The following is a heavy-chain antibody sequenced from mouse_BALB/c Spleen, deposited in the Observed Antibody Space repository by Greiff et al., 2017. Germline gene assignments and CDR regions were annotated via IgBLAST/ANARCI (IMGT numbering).Heavy chain of an antibody. CDR2: ISYSGST. Sequence: EVQLQQSGPGLVKPSQSLSLTCTVTGYSITSDYAWNWIRQFPGNKLEWMGYISYSGSTSYNPSLKSRISITRDTSKNQFFLQLNSVTTEDTATYYCARFRFPHYYGSSYVDWYFDVWGAGTTVTVSS. J-gene: IGHJ1*01. CDR3: ARFRFPHYYGSSYVDWYFDV. CDR1: GYSITSDYA. D-gene: IGHD1-1*01. V-gene: IGHV3-2*02.